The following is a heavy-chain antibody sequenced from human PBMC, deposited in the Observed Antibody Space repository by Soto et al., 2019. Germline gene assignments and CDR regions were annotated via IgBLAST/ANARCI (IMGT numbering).Heavy chain of an antibody. J-gene: IGHJ4*02. CDR3: TTAFEF. CDR2: IDRDGSGT. V-gene: IGHV3-74*01. CDR1: GFTFSNFGHFW. Sequence: EVQLAESGGGSVQPGGSLRLTCAASGFTFSNFGHFWMHWVRQVPGRGLVWVSRIDRDGSGTSYADSVKGRFTISRDNAKNMLYLQMNSLRAGDTAIYYCTTAFEFWGQGALVTVSS.